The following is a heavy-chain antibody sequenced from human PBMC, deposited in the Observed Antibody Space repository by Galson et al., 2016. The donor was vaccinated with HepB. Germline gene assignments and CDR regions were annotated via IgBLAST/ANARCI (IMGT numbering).Heavy chain of an antibody. J-gene: IGHJ4*02. CDR2: ISANRGNT. CDR3: ARDVQFRFDY. V-gene: IGHV1-18*04. Sequence: SVKVSCKASGYRFPTYGISWVRQAPGQGLEWLGWISANRGNTRYAEKFQDRVTMTRDPSASSVYMDMRSLRSDDTAVYYCARDVQFRFDYWGQGTLVTVA. CDR1: GYRFPTYG. D-gene: IGHD5-24*01.